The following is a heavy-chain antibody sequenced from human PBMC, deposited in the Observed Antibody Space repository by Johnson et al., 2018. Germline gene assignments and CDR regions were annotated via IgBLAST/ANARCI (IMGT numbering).Heavy chain of an antibody. CDR3: ASGGYSDPEKFHH. D-gene: IGHD2-15*01. CDR2: ISRGGNTV. CDR1: GFTFSDYY. V-gene: IGHV3-11*01. Sequence: QVQLVESGGGLVKPGGSLRLSCVGSGFTFSDYYMNWIRQAPGKGLEWLSYISRGGNTVLYAASVRGRVTIARDNAKKSLFLQMNSLRAEDTAVYDCASGGYSDPEKFHHWGQGTLVTVSS. J-gene: IGHJ1*01.